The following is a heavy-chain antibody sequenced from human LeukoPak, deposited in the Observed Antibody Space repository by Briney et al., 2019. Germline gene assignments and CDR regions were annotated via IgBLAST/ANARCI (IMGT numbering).Heavy chain of an antibody. CDR1: GFTFSSYE. D-gene: IGHD2-15*01. Sequence: PGGSLRLSCAASGFTFSSYEMNWVRQAPGKGLEWVSYISSSGSTIYYADSVKGRFTISRDNAKNSLYLQMNSLRAEDTAVCYCARGLYCSGGSCYSEDGDYWGQGTLVTVSS. CDR2: ISSSGSTI. J-gene: IGHJ4*02. CDR3: ARGLYCSGGSCYSEDGDY. V-gene: IGHV3-48*03.